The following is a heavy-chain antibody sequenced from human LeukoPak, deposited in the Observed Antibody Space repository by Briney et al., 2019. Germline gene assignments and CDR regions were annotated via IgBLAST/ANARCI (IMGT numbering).Heavy chain of an antibody. CDR3: ARSTTVVTFNWFDS. J-gene: IGHJ5*01. Sequence: GESLKISCKGSGYSFIHYWIGWVRQMPGKGLEWMGIIYPGDSDTRYSPSFQGQVTISADKSINTAYLQWSSLRASDSAMYYCARSTTVVTFNWFDSWGQGTLVTVSS. V-gene: IGHV5-51*01. D-gene: IGHD4-23*01. CDR2: IYPGDSDT. CDR1: GYSFIHYW.